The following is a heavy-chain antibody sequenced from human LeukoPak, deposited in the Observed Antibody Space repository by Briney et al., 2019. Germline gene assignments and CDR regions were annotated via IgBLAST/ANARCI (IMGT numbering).Heavy chain of an antibody. CDR1: GGSISSGDFP. J-gene: IGHJ4*02. CDR3: ARGFYGAGSDFDY. V-gene: IGHV4-30-2*01. Sequence: SQTLSLTCAASGGSISSGDFPWSWIRQPPGKGLEWIGYIFHTGRTSYNPSLKSRVTISVDMSKNQLSLRLTSVTAADTAVYYCARGFYGAGSDFDYWGQGTLVTVSS. D-gene: IGHD3-10*01. CDR2: IFHTGRT.